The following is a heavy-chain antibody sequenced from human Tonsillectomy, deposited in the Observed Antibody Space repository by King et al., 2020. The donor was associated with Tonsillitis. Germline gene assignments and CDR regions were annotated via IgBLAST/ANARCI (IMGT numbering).Heavy chain of an antibody. D-gene: IGHD6-13*01. CDR1: GFTFSSYG. CDR2: IWYDGSNK. J-gene: IGHJ6*02. CDR3: ASDIAAAGTTKYYGMDV. V-gene: IGHV3-33*01. Sequence: VQLVESGGGVVQPGRSLRLSCAASGFTFSSYGMHWVRQAPGKGLEWVAVIWYDGSNKYYADSVKGRFTISRDNSKNTLYLQMNSLRAEDTAVYYCASDIAAAGTTKYYGMDVWSQGTTVTVSS.